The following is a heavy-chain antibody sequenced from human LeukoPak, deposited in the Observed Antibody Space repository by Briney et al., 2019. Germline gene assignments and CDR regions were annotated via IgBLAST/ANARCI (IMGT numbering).Heavy chain of an antibody. J-gene: IGHJ4*02. CDR2: ISASGGVT. D-gene: IGHD6-19*01. V-gene: IGHV3-23*01. Sequence: GISASGGVTYYADSVRGRLSISRDNSKNALYLQMNSLRVEDTAVYYCAKRAAVAGTRFFDYWGQGALVTVSS. CDR3: AKRAAVAGTRFFDY.